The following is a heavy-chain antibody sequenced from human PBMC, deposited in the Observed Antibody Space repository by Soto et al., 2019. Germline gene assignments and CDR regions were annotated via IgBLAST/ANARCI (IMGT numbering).Heavy chain of an antibody. J-gene: IGHJ6*02. CDR2: IYYSGST. V-gene: IGHV4-31*03. D-gene: IGHD2-21*01. Sequence: SETLSLTCTVSGGSISSGGYYWGWIRQHPGKGLEWIGYIYYSGSTYYNPSLKSRVTISVDTSKNQFSLKLSSVTAADTAVYYCARGQYSHYYYYGMDVWGQGTTVTVSS. CDR3: ARGQYSHYYYYGMDV. CDR1: GGSISSGGYY.